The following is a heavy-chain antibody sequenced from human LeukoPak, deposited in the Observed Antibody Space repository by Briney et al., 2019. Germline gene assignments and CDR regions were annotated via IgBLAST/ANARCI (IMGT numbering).Heavy chain of an antibody. CDR1: GGSISSYY. V-gene: IGHV4-59*01. J-gene: IGHJ4*02. Sequence: SETLSLTCSVSGGSISSYYWSWIRQPPGKGLEWIGYIYYSGSTNYNPSLKSRVTISVDTSKNQFSLKLSSVTAADTAVYYCARSPYSNYVDYWGQGTLVTVSS. D-gene: IGHD4-11*01. CDR3: ARSPYSNYVDY. CDR2: IYYSGST.